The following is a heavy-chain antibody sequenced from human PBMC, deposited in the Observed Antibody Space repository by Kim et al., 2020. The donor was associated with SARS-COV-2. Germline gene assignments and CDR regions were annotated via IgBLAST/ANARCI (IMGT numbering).Heavy chain of an antibody. CDR3: ARTYGSGSYTAFDI. V-gene: IGHV4-59*01. D-gene: IGHD3-10*01. Sequence: NPPLKSRVTISVDPSKNQFTLKLSSVTASDTAVYYWARTYGSGSYTAFDIWGQGTMVTVSS. J-gene: IGHJ3*02.